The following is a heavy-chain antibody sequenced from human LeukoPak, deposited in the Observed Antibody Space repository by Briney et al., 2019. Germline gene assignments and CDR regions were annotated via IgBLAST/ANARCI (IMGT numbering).Heavy chain of an antibody. V-gene: IGHV3-30*18. J-gene: IGHJ3*02. Sequence: PGRSLRLSCAASGFTFSSYGMHWVRQAPGKGLEWVAVISYDGSNKYYADSVKGRFTISRDNSKNTLYLQMNSLRAEDTAVYYCAKDISRIAYAFDIWGQGTMVTVSS. CDR1: GFTFSSYG. D-gene: IGHD2/OR15-2a*01. CDR3: AKDISRIAYAFDI. CDR2: ISYDGSNK.